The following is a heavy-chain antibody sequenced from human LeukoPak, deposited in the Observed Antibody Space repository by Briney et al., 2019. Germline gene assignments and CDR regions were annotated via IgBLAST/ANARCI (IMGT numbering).Heavy chain of an antibody. Sequence: LSLTCTISGLSISEGSRYYWVWIRQAPGKGLEWISYIGIDSGNTKYADSVRGRFTISADKGKNSLYLQMNSLRVEDTAVYYCARDHNYAFDNWGQGTLVSVAS. CDR3: ARDHNYAFDN. D-gene: IGHD1-1*01. CDR1: GLSISEGSRYY. CDR2: IGIDSGNT. J-gene: IGHJ4*02. V-gene: IGHV3-11*06.